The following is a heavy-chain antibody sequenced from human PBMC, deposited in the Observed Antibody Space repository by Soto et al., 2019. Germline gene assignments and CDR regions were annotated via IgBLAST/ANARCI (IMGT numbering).Heavy chain of an antibody. CDR2: IYYSGST. V-gene: IGHV4-59*01. CDR3: ARRYGGNFDY. CDR1: GGSISSYY. J-gene: IGHJ4*02. D-gene: IGHD1-26*01. Sequence: SETLSLTCTVSGGSISSYYWSWIRQPPGKGLEWIGYIYYSGSTNYNPSLKSRVTISVDTSKNQFSLKVSSVAAADTAVYYCARRYGGNFDYWGQGTLVTVS.